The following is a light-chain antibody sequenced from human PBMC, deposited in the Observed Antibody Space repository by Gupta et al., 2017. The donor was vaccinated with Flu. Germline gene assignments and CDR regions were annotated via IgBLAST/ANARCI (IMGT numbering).Light chain of an antibody. CDR1: QSGSSN. Sequence: PGERATLSCRASQSGSSNLAWYQQKPGQAPRLLIYGASTRATDIPARFSGRGSGTEFTLTISSLQSEDFAVYSCLQYNNWWTFGQGTKVEIK. J-gene: IGKJ1*01. CDR2: GAS. V-gene: IGKV3-15*01. CDR3: LQYNNWWT.